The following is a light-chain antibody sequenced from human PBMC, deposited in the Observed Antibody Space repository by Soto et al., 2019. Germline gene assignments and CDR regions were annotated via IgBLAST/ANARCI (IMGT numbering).Light chain of an antibody. J-gene: IGKJ2*01. CDR2: EAS. CDR3: EQYDTSPT. Sequence: EIVLTQSPGTLSLSPGERATLSCRASQSISSRFLAWYKQNVGQAPRLLIYEASTRATGIPYRSSGSVSGTDFTLTVSRLEPEDFAVYYCEQYDTSPTFGQGTKVDI. CDR1: QSISSRF. V-gene: IGKV3-20*01.